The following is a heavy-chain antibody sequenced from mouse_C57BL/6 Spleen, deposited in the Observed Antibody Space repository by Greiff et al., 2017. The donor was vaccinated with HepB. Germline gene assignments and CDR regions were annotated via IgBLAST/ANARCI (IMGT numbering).Heavy chain of an antibody. Sequence: QVQLQQSGAELVRPGASVKLSCKASGYTFTDYYINWVKQRPGQGLEWIARIYPGSGNTYYNEKFKGKATLTAEKSSSTAYLQLSSLTSEDSAVYFCARSMDYAFDYWGQGTTLTVSS. CDR3: ARSMDYAFDY. V-gene: IGHV1-76*01. D-gene: IGHD1-1*01. J-gene: IGHJ2*01. CDR2: IYPGSGNT. CDR1: GYTFTDYY.